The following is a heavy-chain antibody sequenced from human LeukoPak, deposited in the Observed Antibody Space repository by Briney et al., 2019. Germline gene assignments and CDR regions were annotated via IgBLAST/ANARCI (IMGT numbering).Heavy chain of an antibody. CDR3: ATIKRGSIFGYFDF. D-gene: IGHD5-18*01. V-gene: IGHV4-59*11. Sequence: PSETLSLNCTVSGGSISSHYWSWIRQPPGKGLEWIAYLFDSVNTKDNPSLQSRLTLSADTSKNQFSLRLSSVTAADTAVYYCATIKRGSIFGYFDFWGQGIKVTVSS. CDR2: LFDSVNT. CDR1: GGSISSHY. J-gene: IGHJ4*02.